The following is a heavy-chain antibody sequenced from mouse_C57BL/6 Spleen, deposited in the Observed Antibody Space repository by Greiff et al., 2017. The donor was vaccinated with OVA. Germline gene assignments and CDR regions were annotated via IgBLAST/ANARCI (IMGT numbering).Heavy chain of an antibody. CDR2: IDPSDSET. Sequence: QVQLQQPGAELVRPGSSVKLSCKASGYTFTSYWMHWVKQRPIQGLEWIGNIDPSDSETHYNQKFKDKATLTVDKSSSTAYMQLSSLTSEDSAVYYCARIGGTSGYFDVWGTGTTVTVSS. J-gene: IGHJ1*03. V-gene: IGHV1-52*01. D-gene: IGHD2-14*01. CDR1: GYTFTSYW. CDR3: ARIGGTSGYFDV.